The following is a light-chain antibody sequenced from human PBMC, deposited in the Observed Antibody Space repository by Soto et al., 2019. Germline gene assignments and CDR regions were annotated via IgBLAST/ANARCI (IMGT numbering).Light chain of an antibody. J-gene: IGKJ5*01. V-gene: IGKV3-15*01. CDR2: DTS. CDR3: QQYSNWPTIT. Sequence: EIEMTQSPATLSLAPGERATLSCRASQSVSSNLAWYQQKPGQAPRLLTYDTSTRANGIPARFSGSGSGTELTLTISSLQSEDFAFYYCQQYSNWPTITFGQGTRLEIK. CDR1: QSVSSN.